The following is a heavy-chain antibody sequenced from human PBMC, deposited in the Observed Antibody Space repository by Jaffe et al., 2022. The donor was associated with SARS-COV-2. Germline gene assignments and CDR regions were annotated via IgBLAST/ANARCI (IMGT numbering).Heavy chain of an antibody. J-gene: IGHJ5*02. CDR1: GYTFLSYD. CDR3: ARSPAWFDP. CDR2: MNPNSGNT. V-gene: IGHV1-8*01. Sequence: QVQLVQSGAEVKKPGASVKVSCKASGYTFLSYDINWVRQAPGQGLEWMGRMNPNSGNTGYAQKFQGRVTMTRDTSISTAYMELSSLRSEDTAVYYCARSPAWFDPWGQGTLVTVSS.